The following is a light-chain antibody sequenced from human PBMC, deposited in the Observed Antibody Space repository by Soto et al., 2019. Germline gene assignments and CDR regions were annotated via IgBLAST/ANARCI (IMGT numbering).Light chain of an antibody. Sequence: DSQTTQSPSTLSASVGDRVTITCRASQSISSWLAWYQQKPGKAPKLLIYDASSLESGDPSRFSGSGSGTEFTLTICSLQPDDFATYYCQQYNSYSHTFGQGTKVDI. CDR2: DAS. V-gene: IGKV1-5*01. J-gene: IGKJ2*01. CDR1: QSISSW. CDR3: QQYNSYSHT.